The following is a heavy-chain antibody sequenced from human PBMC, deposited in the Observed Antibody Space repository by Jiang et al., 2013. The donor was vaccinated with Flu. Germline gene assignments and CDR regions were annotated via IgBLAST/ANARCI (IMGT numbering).Heavy chain of an antibody. V-gene: IGHV4-59*08. CDR1: GDSISNDN. J-gene: IGHJ4*02. CDR3: ARLKEGSSSWAHFDF. D-gene: IGHD6-13*01. CDR2: IYNSGRT. Sequence: GSGLVKPSETLSLTCTVSGDSISNDNWRWSWIRQPPGKGLEWIGNIYNSGRTKYNSSLDSRVTISVDTSRRQYFLTLTSVTAADTAIYFCARLKEGSSSWAHFDFWGQGTLVTVSS.